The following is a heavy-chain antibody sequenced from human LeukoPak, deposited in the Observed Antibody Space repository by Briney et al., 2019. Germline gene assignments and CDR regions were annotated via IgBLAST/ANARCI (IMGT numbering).Heavy chain of an antibody. CDR3: ARDSGWYYFDY. Sequence: GGSLRLSCAASGFTVSSNYMSWVRQAPGKGLEWVSVIYSGGSTYYADSVKGRFTISRDNAKNSLYLQMNSLRVEDTAVYYCARDSGWYYFDYWGQGTLVTVSS. D-gene: IGHD6-19*01. CDR2: IYSGGST. V-gene: IGHV3-66*01. CDR1: GFTVSSNY. J-gene: IGHJ4*02.